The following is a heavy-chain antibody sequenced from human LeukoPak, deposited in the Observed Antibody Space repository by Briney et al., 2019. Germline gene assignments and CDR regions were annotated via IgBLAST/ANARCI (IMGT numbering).Heavy chain of an antibody. Sequence: SQTLSLTCTVSGGSIGSGGYSWSWIRQPPGKGLEWIGYIYHSGSTYYNPSLKSRVTISVDRSKNQFSLKLSSVTAADTAVYYCASYLGIRGDAFDIWGQGTMVTVSS. J-gene: IGHJ3*02. CDR1: GGSIGSGGYS. V-gene: IGHV4-30-2*01. D-gene: IGHD7-27*01. CDR3: ASYLGIRGDAFDI. CDR2: IYHSGST.